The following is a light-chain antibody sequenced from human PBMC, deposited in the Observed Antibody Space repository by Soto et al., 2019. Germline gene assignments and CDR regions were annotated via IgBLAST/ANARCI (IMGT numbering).Light chain of an antibody. CDR1: QGISHY. V-gene: IGKV1-27*01. Sequence: DIQMTQSPSSLSASVGDRVTITCQAGQGISHYLNWYQQKPGKAPKLLIYAASTLQLGVPSRFSGAGSGTDFTLTISSLQPEDIATYYCQKYDSAPATFGQGTKVDIK. CDR3: QKYDSAPAT. CDR2: AAS. J-gene: IGKJ1*01.